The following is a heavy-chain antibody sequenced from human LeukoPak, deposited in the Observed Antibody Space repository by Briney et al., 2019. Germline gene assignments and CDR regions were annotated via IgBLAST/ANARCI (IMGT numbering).Heavy chain of an antibody. CDR3: ARGPVGYCSSTSCYLSWFDP. CDR1: GFTFSSYS. Sequence: QSGGSLRLSCAASGFTFSSYSMNWVRQAPGKGLEWVSYISSSSSTIYYADSVKGRFTISRDNAKNSLYLQMNSLRAEDTAVYYCARGPVGYCSSTSCYLSWFDPWGQGTLVTVSS. J-gene: IGHJ5*02. V-gene: IGHV3-48*01. D-gene: IGHD2-2*01. CDR2: ISSSSSTI.